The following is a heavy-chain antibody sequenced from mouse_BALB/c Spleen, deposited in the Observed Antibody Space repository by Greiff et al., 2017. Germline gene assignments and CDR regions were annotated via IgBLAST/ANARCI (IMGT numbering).Heavy chain of an antibody. D-gene: IGHD2-4*01. CDR1: GFTFSSYG. CDR2: ISSSGGST. Sequence: EVQLVESGGGLVQPGGSLKLSCAASGFTFSSYGMSWVRQTPDKRLELVATISSSGGSTYYPDSVKGRFTISRDNAKNTLYLQMSSLKSEDTAVYYCARDDYYDAMDYWGQGTSVTVSS. V-gene: IGHV5-6-3*01. J-gene: IGHJ4*01. CDR3: ARDDYYDAMDY.